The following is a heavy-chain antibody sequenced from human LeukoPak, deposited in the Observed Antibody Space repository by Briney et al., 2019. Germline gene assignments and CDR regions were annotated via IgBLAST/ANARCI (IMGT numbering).Heavy chain of an antibody. CDR3: ARQKQLPQNWFAP. CDR2: IYYSGST. CDR1: GGSISGYY. V-gene: IGHV4-59*01. D-gene: IGHD2-2*01. Sequence: SETLSLTCTVSGGSISGYYWCWIRQPPGNGLEWIGYIYYSGSTNYNPSLKSRVTISVDTSKNQISLKLSSVTAADTAVYYCARQKQLPQNWFAPWGQRTLVTVSS. J-gene: IGHJ5*02.